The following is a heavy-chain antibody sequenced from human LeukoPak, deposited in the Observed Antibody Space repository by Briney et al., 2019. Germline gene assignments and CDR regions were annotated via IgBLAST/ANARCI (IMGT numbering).Heavy chain of an antibody. CDR1: GGSISNYY. D-gene: IGHD4-17*01. Sequence: PSETLSLTCTVSGGSISNYYWSWIRQPPGKGLEWIGYIYYSGSTNYNPSLKSRVTISVDTSKDQFSLKLSSVTAADTAVYYCAREPHDYGAVPGIWGQGTMVTVSS. CDR2: IYYSGST. CDR3: AREPHDYGAVPGI. V-gene: IGHV4-59*01. J-gene: IGHJ3*02.